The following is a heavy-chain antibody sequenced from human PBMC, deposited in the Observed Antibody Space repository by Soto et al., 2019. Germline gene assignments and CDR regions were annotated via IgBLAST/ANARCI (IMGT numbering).Heavy chain of an antibody. CDR1: GGSISSYY. V-gene: IGHV4-59*08. Sequence: SETLSLTCTVSGGSISSYYWCWIRQPPGKGLEWIAYINYIWGTFYNPSLKSRVTMSVDTSNNQCSLMLNSVTATDTAVYYFARQGFGDLHGLVDVWGQGTTDTVSS. CDR3: ARQGFGDLHGLVDV. J-gene: IGHJ6*02. CDR2: INYIWGT. D-gene: IGHD3-10*01.